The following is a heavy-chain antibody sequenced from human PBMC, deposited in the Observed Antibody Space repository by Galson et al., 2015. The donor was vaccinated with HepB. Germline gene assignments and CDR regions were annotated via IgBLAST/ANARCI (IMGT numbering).Heavy chain of an antibody. J-gene: IGHJ6*01. Sequence: SLRLSCAASGFTLSGYYMHWVRQAPGQGLVWIARIDGDGSKIGYADSVKGRFTVSRDNAKNMLYLQLDSLRAEDTGVYYCARGNRDVWGHGTAVT. V-gene: IGHV3-74*01. CDR2: IDGDGSKI. CDR1: GFTLSGYY. CDR3: ARGNRDV. D-gene: IGHD2/OR15-2a*01.